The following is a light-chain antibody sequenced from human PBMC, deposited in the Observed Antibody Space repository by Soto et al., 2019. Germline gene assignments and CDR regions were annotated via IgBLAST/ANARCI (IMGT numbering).Light chain of an antibody. CDR1: SSDIGAYNY. CDR3: GSYAGSNQVL. CDR2: DVS. J-gene: IGLJ2*01. Sequence: QSALTQPPSASGSPGQSVTISCTGTSSDIGAYNYVSWYQQHPGKAPKFIIYDVSERPSGVPERFPGSKSGNTASLTVSGLLAEDEADYYCGSYAGSNQVLFGGGTKVTVL. V-gene: IGLV2-8*01.